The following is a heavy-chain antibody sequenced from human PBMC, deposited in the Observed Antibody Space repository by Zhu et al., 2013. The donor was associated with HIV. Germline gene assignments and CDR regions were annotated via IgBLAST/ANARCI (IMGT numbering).Heavy chain of an antibody. Sequence: QVQLVQSGAEVKKPGSSVKVSCKASGGTFSSYAISWVRQAPGQGLEWMGGIIPIFGTANYAQKFQGRVTITADESTSTAYMELSSLRSEDTAVYYCARIPPTDDYGDYYYGMDVWGQGTTVTVSS. J-gene: IGHJ6*02. D-gene: IGHD4-17*01. CDR1: GGTFSSYA. CDR3: ARIPPTDDYGDYYYGMDV. CDR2: IIPIFGTA. V-gene: IGHV1-69*01.